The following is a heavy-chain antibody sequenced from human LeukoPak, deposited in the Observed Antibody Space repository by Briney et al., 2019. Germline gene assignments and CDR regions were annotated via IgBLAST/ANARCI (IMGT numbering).Heavy chain of an antibody. D-gene: IGHD6-6*01. CDR2: IGGSGADT. V-gene: IGHV3-11*03. Sequence: TGGSLRLSCAASGFTFSDCYMSWFRQAPGKGLEWLSYIGGSGADTNYADSVKGRFTTSRGNAKSSLYLQMNSLRAEDTAVYYCAKTLVASPGNTGGPWGQGTLVTVSS. CDR1: GFTFSDCY. CDR3: AKTLVASPGNTGGP. J-gene: IGHJ5*02.